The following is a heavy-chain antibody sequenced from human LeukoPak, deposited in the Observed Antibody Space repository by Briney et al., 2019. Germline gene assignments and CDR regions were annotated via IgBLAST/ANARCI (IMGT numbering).Heavy chain of an antibody. V-gene: IGHV3-11*04. CDR2: ISSSGSTI. Sequence: PGGSLRLSCAASGFTFSDYYMSWIRQAPGKGLEWVSYISSSGSTIYYADSVKGRFTISRDNSKNTLYLQMNSLRAEDTAVYYCAKDLLWFGELYTGMDVWGKGTTVTVSS. D-gene: IGHD3-10*01. J-gene: IGHJ6*04. CDR1: GFTFSDYY. CDR3: AKDLLWFGELYTGMDV.